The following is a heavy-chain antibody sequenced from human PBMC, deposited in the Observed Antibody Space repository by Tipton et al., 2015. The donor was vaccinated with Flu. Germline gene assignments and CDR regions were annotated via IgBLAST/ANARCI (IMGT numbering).Heavy chain of an antibody. Sequence: GSLRLSCAASGFTFSNYGMYWVRQAPGKGLEWVAFIRYDGSDKYYSASVKGRFTISRDNTRNTLYLQMNSLRAEDTAIYYCARVIPEFVAGLSYWGQGTLVSVSS. CDR2: IRYDGSDK. CDR3: ARVIPEFVAGLSY. V-gene: IGHV3-30*02. J-gene: IGHJ4*02. D-gene: IGHD6-19*01. CDR1: GFTFSNYG.